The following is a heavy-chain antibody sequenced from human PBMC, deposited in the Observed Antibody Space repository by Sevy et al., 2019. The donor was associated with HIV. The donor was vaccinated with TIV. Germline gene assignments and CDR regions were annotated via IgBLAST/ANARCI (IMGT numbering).Heavy chain of an antibody. CDR1: GFTFSSYG. D-gene: IGHD6-6*01. CDR2: ISYDGSNK. Sequence: GGSLRLSCAASGFTFSSYGMHWVRQAPGKGLEWVAVISYDGSNKYYADSVTGRFTISRDNSKNTLYLQMNSLSAEDTSVYYCAKDRGRYSSSSGVRQEYYYMDVWGKGTTVTVSS. CDR3: AKDRGRYSSSSGVRQEYYYMDV. V-gene: IGHV3-30*18. J-gene: IGHJ6*03.